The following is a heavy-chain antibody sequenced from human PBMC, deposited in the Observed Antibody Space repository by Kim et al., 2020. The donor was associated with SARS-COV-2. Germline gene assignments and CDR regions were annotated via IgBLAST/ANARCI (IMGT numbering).Heavy chain of an antibody. V-gene: IGHV4-30-2*01. CDR2: IYYSGST. D-gene: IGHD3-22*01. J-gene: IGHJ4*02. Sequence: SETLSLTCAVSGGSISSGGYSWSWIRQPPGKGLEWIGYIYYSGSTYYNPSLKSRVTISVDRSKNQFSLKLSSVTAADTAVYYCASSITMIVGRFDYWGQG. CDR3: ASSITMIVGRFDY. CDR1: GGSISSGGYS.